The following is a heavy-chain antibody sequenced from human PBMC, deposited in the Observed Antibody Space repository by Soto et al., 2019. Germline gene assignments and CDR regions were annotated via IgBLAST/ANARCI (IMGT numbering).Heavy chain of an antibody. Sequence: PSETFSLTCIVSGVSDSSGSFHCNCPRQSPGKGLEWIGYAHYGGSVNYDPSLKSRPTISVDTSKNQFFLKLTSVTAADTSVYYCARSYSSGHGYEIDYWGPGTLVTVSS. V-gene: IGHV4-61*01. CDR2: AHYGGSV. D-gene: IGHD3-22*01. CDR3: ARSYSSGHGYEIDY. CDR1: GVSDSSGSFH. J-gene: IGHJ4*02.